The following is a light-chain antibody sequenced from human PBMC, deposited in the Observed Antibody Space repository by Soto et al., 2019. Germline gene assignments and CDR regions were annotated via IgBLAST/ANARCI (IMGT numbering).Light chain of an antibody. CDR3: QHYNSYSEA. CDR1: QSVSGW. CDR2: KAS. J-gene: IGKJ1*01. Sequence: IKMYQSPSTLSASVGDTVTVTCRASQSVSGWLAWYQQKPGKAPKLLIYKASSLESGVPSRFSGSGSGTEFTLTISSLQPDDFATYYCQHYNSYSEAFGQGTKVDI. V-gene: IGKV1-5*03.